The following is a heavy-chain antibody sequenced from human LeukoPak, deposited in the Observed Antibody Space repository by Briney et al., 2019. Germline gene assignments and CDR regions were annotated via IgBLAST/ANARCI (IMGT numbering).Heavy chain of an antibody. CDR1: GGTFSSYA. V-gene: IGHV1-69*01. Sequence: GASVKVSCKASGGTFSSYAISWVRQAPGQGLEWMGGIIPIFGTANYAQKFQGRVTITADESTSTAYMELSSLRSEDTAVYYCARPRGYCSSTTCSGQGYWGQGTLVTVSS. CDR3: ARPRGYCSSTTCSGQGY. CDR2: IIPIFGTA. J-gene: IGHJ4*02. D-gene: IGHD2-2*01.